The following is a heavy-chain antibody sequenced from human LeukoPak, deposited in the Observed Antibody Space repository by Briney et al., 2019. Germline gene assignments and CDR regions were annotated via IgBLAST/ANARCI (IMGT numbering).Heavy chain of an antibody. CDR1: GGSISSYY. V-gene: IGHV4-59*01. CDR3: ARAGYSYGTGYYFDY. D-gene: IGHD5-18*01. J-gene: IGHJ4*02. Sequence: PSETLSLTCTVSGGSISSYYLSWIRLPPGKGLEWIGYIYYTGATYYNPSLKSRVTISLDTSKNQFSLKLNSVTAADAAVYYCARAGYSYGTGYYFDYWGQGALVTVSS. CDR2: IYYTGAT.